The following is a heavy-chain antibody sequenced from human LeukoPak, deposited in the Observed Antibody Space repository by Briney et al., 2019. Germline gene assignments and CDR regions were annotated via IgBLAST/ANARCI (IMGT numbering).Heavy chain of an antibody. Sequence: ASVKVSCKASGYTFTSYAMNWVRQAPGQGLEWMGWINTNTGDPTYAQGFTGRFVFSLDTSVSTAYLQISSLKAEYTSVYYCARDPRGIAVAGNWFDPWGQGTLVTVSS. V-gene: IGHV7-4-1*02. J-gene: IGHJ5*02. CDR1: GYTFTSYA. D-gene: IGHD6-19*01. CDR3: ARDPRGIAVAGNWFDP. CDR2: INTNTGDP.